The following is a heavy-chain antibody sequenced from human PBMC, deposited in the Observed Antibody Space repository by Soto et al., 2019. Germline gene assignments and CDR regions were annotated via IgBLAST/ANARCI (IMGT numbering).Heavy chain of an antibody. CDR1: GFTVGNNY. D-gene: IGHD3-10*01. Sequence: EVQLVESGGGLIQPGGSLKLSCAASGFTVGNNYMSWVRQAPGKGLEWVSLIYSTGTTKYADSVKGRFTVSRDNAKNTLYLPMNSLRAEDTAVYYCAKDGRGSGSHYNSFGYWGPGTLVTVSS. CDR2: IYSTGTT. CDR3: AKDGRGSGSHYNSFGY. J-gene: IGHJ4*02. V-gene: IGHV3-53*01.